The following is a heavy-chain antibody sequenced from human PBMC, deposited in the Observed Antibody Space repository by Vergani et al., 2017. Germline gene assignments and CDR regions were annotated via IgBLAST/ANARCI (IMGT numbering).Heavy chain of an antibody. Sequence: EAQLLESGGGLVQPGGSLRLTCAASEFTFSNYAMNWVRQAPGKGLEWVSGISGSGVSAYYTDSVKGRFTISRDNSKNMLFLQMNNLRTEDTAIYYCAKQYFVSGNYLFDYWGQGTLVTVSS. V-gene: IGHV3-23*01. J-gene: IGHJ4*02. CDR3: AKQYFVSGNYLFDY. CDR1: EFTFSNYA. D-gene: IGHD3-10*01. CDR2: ISGSGVSA.